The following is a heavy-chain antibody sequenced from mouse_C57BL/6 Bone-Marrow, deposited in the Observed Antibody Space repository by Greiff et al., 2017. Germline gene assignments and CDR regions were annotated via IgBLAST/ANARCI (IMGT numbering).Heavy chain of an antibody. CDR2: IDPSDSYT. V-gene: IGHV1-69*01. J-gene: IGHJ4*01. CDR3: ARGGGSSYERAMDY. D-gene: IGHD1-1*01. CDR1: GYTFTSYW. Sequence: QVQLQQPGAELVMPGASVKLSCKASGYTFTSYWMHWVKQRPGQGLEWIGEIDPSDSYTNYNQKFKGKSTLTVDKSSSTAYMQLSSLTSEDSAVYYCARGGGSSYERAMDYWGQGTSVTVSS.